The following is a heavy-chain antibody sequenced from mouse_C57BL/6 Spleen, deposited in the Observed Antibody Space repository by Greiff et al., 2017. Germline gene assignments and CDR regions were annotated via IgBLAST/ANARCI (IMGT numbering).Heavy chain of an antibody. D-gene: IGHD4-1*01. V-gene: IGHV5-16*01. CDR3: ARDAGTGLDY. CDR2: INYDGSST. CDR1: GFTFSDYY. J-gene: IGHJ2*01. Sequence: EVMLVESEGGLVQPGSSMKLSCTASGFTFSDYYMAWVRQVPEKGLEWVANINYDGSSTYYLDSLKSRFIISRDNAKNILYLQMSSLKSEDTATYYCARDAGTGLDYWGQGTTLTVSS.